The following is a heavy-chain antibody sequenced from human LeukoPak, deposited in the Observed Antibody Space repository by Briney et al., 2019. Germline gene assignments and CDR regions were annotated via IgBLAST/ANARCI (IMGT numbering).Heavy chain of an antibody. CDR3: ARVDRSNYDSGGADY. D-gene: IGHD4-11*01. CDR2: ISAYNGNT. CDR1: GYTFTSYG. J-gene: IGHJ4*02. V-gene: IGHV1-18*01. Sequence: ASVQVSCKASGYTFTSYGISWVRQAPGQGLEWMGWISAYNGNTNYAQKLQGRVTMTTDTSTSTAYMELRSLRSDDTAVYYCARVDRSNYDSGGADYWGQGTLVTVSS.